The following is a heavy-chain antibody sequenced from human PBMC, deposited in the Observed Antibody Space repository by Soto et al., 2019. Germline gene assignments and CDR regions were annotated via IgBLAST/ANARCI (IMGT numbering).Heavy chain of an antibody. CDR2: ISHDVINK. Sequence: QVRLVESGGGVVQTGRSLRLSCTASGFSFSSYAMYWFRQPPGKGLERVAVISHDVINKHYADSVKGRVTVSRDNSNHSLDLQLNSVRGEDTAMYYCARDMYSSDNFFKWFEHWCQGTLVSVSS. CDR3: ARDMYSSDNFFKWFEH. D-gene: IGHD6-19*01. V-gene: IGHV3-30-3*01. J-gene: IGHJ5*02. CDR1: GFSFSSYA.